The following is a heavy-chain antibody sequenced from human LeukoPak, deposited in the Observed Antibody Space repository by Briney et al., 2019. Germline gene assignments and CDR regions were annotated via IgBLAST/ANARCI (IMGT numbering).Heavy chain of an antibody. CDR1: GGSISTYY. D-gene: IGHD2-2*02. CDR3: ARGVVVPAAKPAVYHYHMDV. CDR2: IYYSGST. V-gene: IGHV4-59*01. Sequence: SETLSLTCTVSGGSISTYYWSWIRQPPGKGLEWIAYIYYSGSTGYNPSLKSRVTTSVDTSKNQFSLKLSSVTAADTAVYYCARGVVVPAAKPAVYHYHMDVWGIGTTVTVSS. J-gene: IGHJ6*03.